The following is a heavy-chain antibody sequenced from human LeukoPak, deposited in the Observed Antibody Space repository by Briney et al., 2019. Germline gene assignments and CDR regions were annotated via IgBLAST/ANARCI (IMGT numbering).Heavy chain of an antibody. CDR1: GYTFTSYG. CDR3: ARCPKLIKGQYYYYYMDV. D-gene: IGHD2/OR15-2a*01. V-gene: IGHV1-18*01. Sequence: ASVKASCKASGYTFTSYGISWVRQAPGQGLEWMGWISAYNGNTNYAQKLQGRVTMTTDTSTSTAYMELRSLRSDDTAVYYCARCPKLIKGQYYYYYMDVWGKGTTVTVSS. J-gene: IGHJ6*03. CDR2: ISAYNGNT.